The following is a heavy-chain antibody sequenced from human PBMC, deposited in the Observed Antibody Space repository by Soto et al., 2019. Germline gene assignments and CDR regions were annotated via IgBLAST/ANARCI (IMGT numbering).Heavy chain of an antibody. CDR1: GYTFTSYA. CDR2: INAGNGNT. J-gene: IGHJ4*02. CDR3: ARDGPNSSGWFYYFDY. Sequence: GASVKVSCKASGYTFTSYAMHWVRQAPGQRLEWMGWINAGNGNTKYSQKFQGRVTITRDTSASTAYMELSSLRSEDTAVYYCARDGPNSSGWFYYFDYWGQGTLVTVSS. V-gene: IGHV1-3*01. D-gene: IGHD6-19*01.